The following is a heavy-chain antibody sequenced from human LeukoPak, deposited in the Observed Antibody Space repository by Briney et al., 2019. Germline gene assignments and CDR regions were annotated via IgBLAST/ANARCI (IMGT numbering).Heavy chain of an antibody. CDR3: AKVRDGYSYGPNWFDP. Sequence: GGSLRLSCAASGFTFSSYAMSWVRQAPGKGLEWVSAISGSGGSTYYAASVKGRFTISRDNSKNTLYLQMNSLRAEDTAVYYCAKVRDGYSYGPNWFDPWGQGTLVTVSS. D-gene: IGHD5-18*01. J-gene: IGHJ5*02. V-gene: IGHV3-23*01. CDR1: GFTFSSYA. CDR2: ISGSGGST.